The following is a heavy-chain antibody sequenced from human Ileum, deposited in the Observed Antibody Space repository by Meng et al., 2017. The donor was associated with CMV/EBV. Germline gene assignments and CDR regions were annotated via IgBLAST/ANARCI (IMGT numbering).Heavy chain of an antibody. J-gene: IGHJ4*02. D-gene: IGHD2-15*01. CDR2: IYYSGSP. Sequence: QGPLQESGQGLVKHSPTLSLTCSVSGGSITSGKYYWSWIRQPPGRGLEWIGYIYYSGSPYYKPSLKSRVTISLDTSKNQFSLHLRSVTATDSAVYYCVRQVVAASFDYWGQGVLVTVSS. CDR3: VRQVVAASFDY. V-gene: IGHV4-30-4*08. CDR1: GGSITSGKYY.